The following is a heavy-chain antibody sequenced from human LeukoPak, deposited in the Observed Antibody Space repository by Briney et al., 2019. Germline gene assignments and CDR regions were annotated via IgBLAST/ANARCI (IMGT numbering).Heavy chain of an antibody. Sequence: SWVRQAPGKGLEWIGYIYHSGSTYYNPSLKSRVTISVDRSKNQFSLKLSSVTAADTAVYYCARGRLQLPQDWGQGTLVTVSS. CDR3: ARGRLQLPQD. CDR2: IYHSGST. V-gene: IGHV4-30-2*01. D-gene: IGHD2-2*01. J-gene: IGHJ4*02.